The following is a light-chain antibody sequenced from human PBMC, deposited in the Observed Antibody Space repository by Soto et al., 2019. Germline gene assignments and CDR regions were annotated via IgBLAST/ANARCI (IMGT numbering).Light chain of an antibody. CDR3: QQYNNWRT. J-gene: IGKJ1*01. V-gene: IGKV3-15*01. Sequence: EIVMTQSPATLSVSPGERATLSCRASQSVSSNLAWYQQKPGQAPRLLIHDASTRANGTPARFSGSGSGTEFTLTISSLQSEDSAVYYCQQYNNWRTFGQGTKVEIK. CDR1: QSVSSN. CDR2: DAS.